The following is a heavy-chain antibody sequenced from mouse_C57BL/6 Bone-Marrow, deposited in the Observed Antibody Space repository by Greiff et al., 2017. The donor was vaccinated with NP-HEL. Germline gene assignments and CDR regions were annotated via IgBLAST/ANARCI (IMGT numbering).Heavy chain of an antibody. Sequence: VQLQQSGPGLVQPSQSLSITCTVSGFSLTSYGVHWVRQSPGKGLEWLGVIWRGGSTDYNAAFMSRLSITKDNSKSQVFFKMNSLQADDTAIYYCAKIGDYDGGDFDYWGQGTTLTVSS. CDR1: GFSLTSYG. CDR2: IWRGGST. J-gene: IGHJ2*01. D-gene: IGHD2-4*01. CDR3: AKIGDYDGGDFDY. V-gene: IGHV2-5*01.